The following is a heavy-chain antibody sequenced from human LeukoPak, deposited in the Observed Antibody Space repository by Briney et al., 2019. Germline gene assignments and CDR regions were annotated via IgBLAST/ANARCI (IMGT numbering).Heavy chain of an antibody. V-gene: IGHV3-74*01. D-gene: IGHD1-14*01. Sequence: GGSLRLSCAASGFTFCSHLMHWVRQAQGPGLGWVSSVKSDGTATNYADSVKGRFTISRDNAKNTLYLQMNSLRVEDKAGYYCVRKFATGDWGQGTLVTVSS. CDR2: VKSDGTAT. J-gene: IGHJ4*02. CDR1: GFTFCSHL. CDR3: VRKFATGD.